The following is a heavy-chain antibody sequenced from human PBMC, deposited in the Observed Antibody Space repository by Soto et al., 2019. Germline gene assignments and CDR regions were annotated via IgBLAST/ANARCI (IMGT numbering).Heavy chain of an antibody. CDR3: ARHGVHGSPEYYFDY. Sequence: GESLKISCKGSGYSFTSYWIGWVRQMPGKGLEWMGIIYPGDSDTRYSPSFQGQVTISADKSISTAYLQWSSLKASDTAMHYCARHGVHGSPEYYFDYWGQGTLVTVSS. D-gene: IGHD1-1*01. CDR2: IYPGDSDT. J-gene: IGHJ4*02. V-gene: IGHV5-51*01. CDR1: GYSFTSYW.